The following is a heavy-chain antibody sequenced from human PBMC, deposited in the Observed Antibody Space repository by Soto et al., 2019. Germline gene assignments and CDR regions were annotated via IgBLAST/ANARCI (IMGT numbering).Heavy chain of an antibody. V-gene: IGHV3-33*01. J-gene: IGHJ4*02. CDR3: ARESGPYYFDY. CDR2: IWYDGSNK. D-gene: IGHD1-1*01. CDR1: GFTFSSYG. Sequence: GGSLRLSCAASGFTFSSYGMHWVRQAPGKGLEWVAVIWYDGSNKYYADSVKGRFTISRDNSKNTLYLQMNSLRAEDTAVYYCARESGPYYFDYSGQGTLVTVSS.